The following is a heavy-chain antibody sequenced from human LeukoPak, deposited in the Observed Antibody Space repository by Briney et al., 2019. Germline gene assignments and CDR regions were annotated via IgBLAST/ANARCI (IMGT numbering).Heavy chain of an antibody. J-gene: IGHJ4*02. CDR2: MNPNSGNT. V-gene: IGHV1-8*01. D-gene: IGHD3-22*01. CDR3: ARQRYPYYYDSSGYGY. Sequence: WASVKVSCKASGYTFTSYDINWVRQATGQGLGWMGWMNPNSGNTGYAQKFQGRVTMTRNTSISTAYMELSSLRSEDTAVYYCARQRYPYYYDSSGYGYWGQGTLVTVSS. CDR1: GYTFTSYD.